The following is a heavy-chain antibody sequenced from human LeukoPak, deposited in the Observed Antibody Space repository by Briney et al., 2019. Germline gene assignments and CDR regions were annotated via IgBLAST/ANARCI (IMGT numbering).Heavy chain of an antibody. J-gene: IGHJ4*02. CDR2: IKQDGSEK. D-gene: IGHD3-22*01. CDR1: GLTFSSSW. V-gene: IGHV3-7*01. Sequence: GSLRLSCAASGLTFSSSWMSWVRQAPGKGLEWVANIKQDGSEKYYVDFVKGRFTISRDNAKNSLYLQMNSLRAEDTAVYYCSRLVRGYYDSSGYYWFSAHFDYWGQGTLVTVSS. CDR3: SRLVRGYYDSSGYYWFSAHFDY.